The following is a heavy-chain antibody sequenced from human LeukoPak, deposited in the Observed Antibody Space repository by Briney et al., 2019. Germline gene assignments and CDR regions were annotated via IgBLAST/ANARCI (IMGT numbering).Heavy chain of an antibody. CDR3: ARGDPHADL. V-gene: IGHV3-48*03. Sequence: GGSLRLSCAASGFAFSTYEMSWVRQAPGKGLEWFADITISGQTKNYADSVKGRFTISRDNAMSSLYLQMNSLRVEDTGVFYCARGDPHADLWGQGTLVTVSS. J-gene: IGHJ5*02. CDR1: GFAFSTYE. CDR2: ITISGQTK.